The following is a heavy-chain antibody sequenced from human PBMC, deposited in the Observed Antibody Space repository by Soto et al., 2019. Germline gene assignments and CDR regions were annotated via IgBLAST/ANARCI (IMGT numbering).Heavy chain of an antibody. V-gene: IGHV1-18*04. CDR3: ARGPRYCSTTSCFSGVNWFDP. CDR2: ISSYNGNT. J-gene: IGHJ5*02. Sequence: XSVKVSCKASGYTFTSYGISWVRQAPGQGLEWMGWISSYNGNTNYAQKVQGRVTMTTDTSTSTTYMELRSLRSDDTAVYYCARGPRYCSTTSCFSGVNWFDPWGQGTLVTVSS. D-gene: IGHD2-2*01. CDR1: GYTFTSYG.